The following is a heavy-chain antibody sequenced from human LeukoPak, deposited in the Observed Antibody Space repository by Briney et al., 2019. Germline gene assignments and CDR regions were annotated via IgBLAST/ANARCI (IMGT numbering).Heavy chain of an antibody. CDR2: MNPNSGNT. Sequence: ASVKVSCKASGYTFTGYDINWVRQATGQGLEWMGWMNPNSGNTGYAQKFQGRVTMTRNTSISTAYMELSSLRSEDTAVYYCARRALWFGDGGHYYYGMDVWGQGTTVTVSS. V-gene: IGHV1-8*01. CDR3: ARRALWFGDGGHYYYGMDV. CDR1: GYTFTGYD. J-gene: IGHJ6*02. D-gene: IGHD3-10*01.